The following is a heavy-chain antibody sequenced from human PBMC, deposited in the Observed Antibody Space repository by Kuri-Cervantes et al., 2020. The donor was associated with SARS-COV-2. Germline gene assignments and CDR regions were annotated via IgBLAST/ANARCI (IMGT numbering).Heavy chain of an antibody. V-gene: IGHV3-30-3*01. CDR2: KSYDGSNK. J-gene: IGHJ3*02. CDR1: GFTFRSYA. Sequence: SLKISCAASGFTFRSYAMHWVRQAPGKGLEWVAVKSYDGSNKFYADSVKGRFPISRDNSKNTLYLQMNSLRAEDTAVYYCASPIVVVPAAIRGYDAFDIWGQGTMVTVSS. CDR3: ASPIVVVPAAIRGYDAFDI. D-gene: IGHD2-2*01.